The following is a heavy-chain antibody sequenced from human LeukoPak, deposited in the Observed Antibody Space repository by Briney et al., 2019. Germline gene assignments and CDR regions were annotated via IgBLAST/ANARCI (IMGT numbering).Heavy chain of an antibody. J-gene: IGHJ5*02. CDR3: ARGQEAATGQLPDWFDP. CDR2: INHSGGT. V-gene: IGHV4-34*01. Sequence: SETLSLTCAVYGGSFSGCYWSWIRQPPGKGLEWIGEINHSGGTNYNPSLESRVTLSVDLSKNHFSLKLTSVTAADTAVYYCARGQEAATGQLPDWFDPWGQGILVTVSS. CDR1: GGSFSGCY. D-gene: IGHD2-15*01.